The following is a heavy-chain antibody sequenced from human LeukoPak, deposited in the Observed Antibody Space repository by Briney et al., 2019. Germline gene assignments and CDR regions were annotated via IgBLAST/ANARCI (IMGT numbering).Heavy chain of an antibody. Sequence: GGSLRLSCAASGFTFSDCYMSWIRQAPGKGLEWVSYISSSGSTIYYADSVKGRFTISRDNAKNSLYLQMNSLRAEDTAVYYCAREAPAAMAPYDYWGQGTLVTVSS. J-gene: IGHJ4*02. CDR1: GFTFSDCY. D-gene: IGHD2-2*01. CDR3: AREAPAAMAPYDY. V-gene: IGHV3-11*04. CDR2: ISSSGSTI.